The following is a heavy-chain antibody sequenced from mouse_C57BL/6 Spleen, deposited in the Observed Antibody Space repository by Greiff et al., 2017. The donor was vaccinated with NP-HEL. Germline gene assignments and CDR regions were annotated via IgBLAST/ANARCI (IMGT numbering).Heavy chain of an antibody. J-gene: IGHJ1*03. Sequence: QVQLQQPGAELVRPGSSVKLSCKASGYTFTSYWMDWVKQRPGQGLEWIGNIYPSDSETPYNQKFKDKATLTVDKSSSTAYMQLSSLTSEDSAVYYCAKEIYYGKGYFDVWGTGTTVTVSS. CDR3: AKEIYYGKGYFDV. CDR1: GYTFTSYW. V-gene: IGHV1-61*01. CDR2: IYPSDSET. D-gene: IGHD2-1*01.